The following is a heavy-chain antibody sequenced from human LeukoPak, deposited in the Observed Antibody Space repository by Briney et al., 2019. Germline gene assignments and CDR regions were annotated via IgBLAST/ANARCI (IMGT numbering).Heavy chain of an antibody. CDR1: GFTFSTHS. D-gene: IGHD6-13*01. J-gene: IGHJ4*02. CDR3: ARDGFVGAADY. CDR2: ISSGSSHI. V-gene: IGHV3-21*01. Sequence: GGSLRLSCAASGFTFSTHSMSWVRQSPGKGLEWVSSISSGSSHIYYADSMKGRFTISRDNAKNSLFLQMNSLRAEDTAVFYCARDGFVGAADYWGQGTLVTVSS.